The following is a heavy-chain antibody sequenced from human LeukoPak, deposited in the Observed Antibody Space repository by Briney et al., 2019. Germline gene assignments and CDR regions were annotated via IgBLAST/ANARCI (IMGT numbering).Heavy chain of an antibody. CDR2: LHSDGSNT. CDR3: ARDCGGYPGHFDY. V-gene: IGHV3-74*01. CDR1: GFTFSGFW. J-gene: IGHJ4*02. D-gene: IGHD1-26*01. Sequence: GGSLRLSCAASGFTFSGFWMHWVRQAPGKGQVWISRLHSDGSNTDYADSVKGRFTISRDNAKNTLYLQMNSLSAEDTAVYYCARDCGGYPGHFDYRGQGTLVTVAS.